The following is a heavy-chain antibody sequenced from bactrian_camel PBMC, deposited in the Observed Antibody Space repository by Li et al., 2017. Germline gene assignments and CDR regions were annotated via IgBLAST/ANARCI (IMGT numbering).Heavy chain of an antibody. D-gene: IGHD1*01. Sequence: HVQLVESGGGSVQAGASLTLTCAASGDSTSSNCMAWFRQAPGKEREGVASISTSGGSPYYADSAKGRFTISHDNAANTVYLQMNSLQPDDTAMYYCAAARHVYRDSSYALNYQRYNDWGHGTQVTVS. CDR2: ISTSGGSP. V-gene: IGHV3-3*01. CDR1: GDSTSSNC. CDR3: AAARHVYRDSSYALNYQRYND. J-gene: IGHJ4*01.